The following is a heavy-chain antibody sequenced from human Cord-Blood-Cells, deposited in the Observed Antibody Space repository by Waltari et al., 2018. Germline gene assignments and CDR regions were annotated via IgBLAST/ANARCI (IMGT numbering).Heavy chain of an antibody. CDR1: GYSISSGYY. CDR2: IYHSGST. CDR3: ACGGGLGENNWFDP. D-gene: IGHD6-19*01. V-gene: IGHV4-38-2*01. J-gene: IGHJ5*02. Sequence: QVQLQESGPGLVKPSETLSLTCAVSGYSISSGYYWGWIRQPPGKGLEWIGSIYHSGSTYYNPSRKSRVTISVDTSKTQFSLKLRSVTAADTAVYYCACGGGLGENNWFDPWGQGTLVTVSS.